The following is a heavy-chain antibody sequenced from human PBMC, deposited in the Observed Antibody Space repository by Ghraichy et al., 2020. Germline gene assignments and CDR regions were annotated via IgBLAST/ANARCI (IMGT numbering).Heavy chain of an antibody. CDR1: GFTFDDYA. J-gene: IGHJ3*02. CDR2: ISWNSGSI. Sequence: LSLTCAASGFTFDDYAMHWVRQAPGKGLEWVSGISWNSGSIGYADSVKGRFTISRDNAKNSLYLQMNSLRAEDTALYYCAKAMGGAFDIWGQGTMVTVSS. V-gene: IGHV3-9*01. CDR3: AKAMGGAFDI. D-gene: IGHD3-16*01.